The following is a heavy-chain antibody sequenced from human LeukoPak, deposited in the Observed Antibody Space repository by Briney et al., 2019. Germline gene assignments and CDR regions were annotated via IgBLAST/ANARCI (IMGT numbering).Heavy chain of an antibody. D-gene: IGHD6-13*01. CDR1: GASISSSYYY. Sequence: NPSETLSLTCTVSGASISSSYYYWGWIRQPPGKGLEWIGSFYYSGSTYYNPSLKSRVTISVDTSKNQFSLKLSSVTAADTAVYYCARQYSSSPRWFDPWGQGTLVTVSS. V-gene: IGHV4-39*01. J-gene: IGHJ5*02. CDR2: FYYSGST. CDR3: ARQYSSSPRWFDP.